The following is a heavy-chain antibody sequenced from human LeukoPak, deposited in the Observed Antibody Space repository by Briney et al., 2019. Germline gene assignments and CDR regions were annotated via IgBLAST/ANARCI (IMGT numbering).Heavy chain of an antibody. V-gene: IGHV3-30*18. J-gene: IGHJ4*02. CDR3: AKDSWDLIGYYFDS. Sequence: GRSLRLSCAASGFTFSSYGMHWVRQAPGKGLEWVAVISYDGSNKYYADSVKGRFTISRDNSKNTLYLQMNSLRAEDTAVYYCAKDSWDLIGYYFDSWGQGTPVTVSS. CDR2: ISYDGSNK. D-gene: IGHD3-16*02. CDR1: GFTFSSYG.